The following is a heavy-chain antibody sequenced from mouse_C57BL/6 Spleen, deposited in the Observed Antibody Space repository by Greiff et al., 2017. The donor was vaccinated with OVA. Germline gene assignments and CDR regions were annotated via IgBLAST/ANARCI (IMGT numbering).Heavy chain of an antibody. CDR2: IDPETGGT. D-gene: IGHD3-1*01. V-gene: IGHV1-15*01. CDR3: TRGGSPRGYFDY. CDR1: GYTFTDYE. J-gene: IGHJ2*01. Sequence: QVQLKESGAELVRPGASVTLSCKASGYTFTDYEMHWVKQTPVHGLEWIGAIDPETGGTAYNQKFKGKAILTADKSSSTAYMELRSLTSEDSAVYYCTRGGSPRGYFDYWGQGTTLTVSS.